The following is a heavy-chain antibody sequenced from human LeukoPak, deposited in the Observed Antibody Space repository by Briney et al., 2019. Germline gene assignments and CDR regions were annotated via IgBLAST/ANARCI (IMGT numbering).Heavy chain of an antibody. CDR1: GFTFDDYA. CDR3: ARDVSSGWSRGFYYYYYYMDV. CDR2: ITWNSGSI. Sequence: GGSLRLSCAASGFTFDDYAMHWVRQAPGKGLEWVSGITWNSGSIGYADSVKGRFTISRDNAKNSLYLQMNSLRAEDTAVYYCARDVSSGWSRGFYYYYYYMDVWGKGTTVTVSS. J-gene: IGHJ6*03. V-gene: IGHV3-9*01. D-gene: IGHD6-19*01.